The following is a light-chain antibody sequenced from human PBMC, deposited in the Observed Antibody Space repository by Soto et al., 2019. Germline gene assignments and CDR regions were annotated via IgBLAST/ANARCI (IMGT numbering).Light chain of an antibody. CDR1: QSVSSSC. CDR2: DAS. J-gene: IGKJ5*01. V-gene: IGKV3-20*01. CDR3: QQNGSPPLT. Sequence: EIVLMQSPGTLSLSTGERASLSCRASQSVSSSCLAGYQQKPGQANRLVIYDASSRATGIPDRFTGSGSGTDFTLTISRLEPEDFAVYYCQQNGSPPLTFGQGTRLEIK.